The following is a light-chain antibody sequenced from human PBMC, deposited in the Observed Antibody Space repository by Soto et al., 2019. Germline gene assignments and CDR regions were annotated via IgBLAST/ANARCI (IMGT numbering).Light chain of an antibody. Sequence: DIQMTQSPSTLSASVGDRVTITCRASQNIVTWLAWYQQKPGKAPKLLIYKASSLEGGVPSRFSGSGSGTEFTLTISSLQPDDFATYYCQHYKSFSFTFGGGTKVEIK. CDR1: QNIVTW. J-gene: IGKJ4*01. V-gene: IGKV1-5*03. CDR2: KAS. CDR3: QHYKSFSFT.